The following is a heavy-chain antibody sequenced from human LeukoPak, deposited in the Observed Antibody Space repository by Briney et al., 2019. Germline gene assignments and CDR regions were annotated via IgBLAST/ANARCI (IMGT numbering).Heavy chain of an antibody. CDR1: GFTFSSYG. CDR3: ARGDYGDAFDI. V-gene: IGHV3-33*01. CDR2: IWYDGSNK. Sequence: GGSLRLSCAASGFTFSSYGMHWVRQAPGKGLEWVAVIWYDGSNKYYADSMKGRFTISRDNSKNTLYLQMNSLRAEDTAVYYCARGDYGDAFDIWGQGTMVTVSS. J-gene: IGHJ3*02. D-gene: IGHD4-17*01.